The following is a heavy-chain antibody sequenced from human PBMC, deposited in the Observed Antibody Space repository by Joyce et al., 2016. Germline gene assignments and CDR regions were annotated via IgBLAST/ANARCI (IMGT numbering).Heavy chain of an antibody. J-gene: IGHJ4*02. Sequence: EVQLVQSGAEVKKPGESLRISCKGSGYSFTSYWISWVGQMPEKGLEWMGMSDPTDSYTNYSPSFQGHVTISADKSISTACLQWGGQKASDTAMYYCVRQSRQLRSFDYWGQGTLVTVSS. D-gene: IGHD2-2*01. CDR3: VRQSRQLRSFDY. CDR2: SDPTDSYT. CDR1: GYSFTSYW. V-gene: IGHV5-10-1*03.